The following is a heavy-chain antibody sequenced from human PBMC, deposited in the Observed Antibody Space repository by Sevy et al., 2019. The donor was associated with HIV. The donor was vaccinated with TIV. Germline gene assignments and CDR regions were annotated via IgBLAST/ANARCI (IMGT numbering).Heavy chain of an antibody. Sequence: GGSLRLSCAASGFTFSSYSMSWVRQAPGKGLEWVSYISSSSSTIYYADSVKGRFTISRDNAKNSLYLQMNSLRDGDPAVYYCARDDSMVRGVLPFDYWGQGTLVTVSS. CDR3: ARDDSMVRGVLPFDY. CDR1: GFTFSSYS. J-gene: IGHJ4*02. V-gene: IGHV3-48*02. D-gene: IGHD3-10*01. CDR2: ISSSSSTI.